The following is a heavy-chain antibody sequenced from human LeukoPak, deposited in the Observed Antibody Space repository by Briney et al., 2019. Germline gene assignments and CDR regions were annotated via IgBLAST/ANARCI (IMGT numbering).Heavy chain of an antibody. J-gene: IGHJ4*02. D-gene: IGHD3-10*01. V-gene: IGHV3-30-3*01. Sequence: GRSLRLSCAASGFTFSSYAMHWVRQAPGKGLEWVAVISYDGSNKYYADSVKGRFTISRDNSKNTLYLQMNSLRAEDTAVYYCARRPYYSESGFDSWGQGTLVTVSS. CDR2: ISYDGSNK. CDR1: GFTFSSYA. CDR3: ARRPYYSESGFDS.